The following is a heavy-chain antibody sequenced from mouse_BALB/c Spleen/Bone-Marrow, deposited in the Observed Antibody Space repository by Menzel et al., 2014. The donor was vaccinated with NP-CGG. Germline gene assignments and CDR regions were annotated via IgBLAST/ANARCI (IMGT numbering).Heavy chain of an antibody. J-gene: IGHJ4*01. CDR1: GFNIKDTY. V-gene: IGHV14-3*02. CDR3: XXXXXXAMDY. Sequence: EVQLQQSGAELVKPGASVKLSCTASGFNIKDTYMHWVKQRPEQGXEWIGRIDPANGNTKYDPKFQGKATITADTSSNTAYLQLSSLTSEDTXXXXXXXXXXXAMDYXGXGTSVTVSS. CDR2: IDPANGNT.